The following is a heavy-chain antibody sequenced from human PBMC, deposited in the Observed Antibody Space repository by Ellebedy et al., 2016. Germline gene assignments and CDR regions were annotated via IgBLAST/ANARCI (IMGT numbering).Heavy chain of an antibody. J-gene: IGHJ5*02. Sequence: GGSLRLSCAASGFTFSSYWMSWVRQAPGKGLEWVAVIWYDGSNKYYADSVKGRFTISRDNSKNTLYLQMNSLRAEDTAVYYCAKSGRSAAGTDRDWFDPWGQGTLVSVSS. V-gene: IGHV3-33*06. CDR2: IWYDGSNK. CDR1: GFTFSSYW. D-gene: IGHD6-13*01. CDR3: AKSGRSAAGTDRDWFDP.